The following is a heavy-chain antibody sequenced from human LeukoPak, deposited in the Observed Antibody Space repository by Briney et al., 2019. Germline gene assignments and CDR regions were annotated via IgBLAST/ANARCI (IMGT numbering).Heavy chain of an antibody. J-gene: IGHJ5*02. CDR2: TRKKTNSYTT. V-gene: IGHV3-72*01. CDR1: GFTFSDHY. D-gene: IGHD3-10*01. Sequence: GGSLRLSCAASGFTFSDHYMDWVRQAPGKGLEWVGRTRKKTNSYTTEYAASVKGRFTISRDDSKNSLYLQMNSLKPEDTAVYFCARDPSRLLWFGEIHGTRRHYERWFDPWGQGTLVTVSS. CDR3: ARDPSRLLWFGEIHGTRRHYERWFDP.